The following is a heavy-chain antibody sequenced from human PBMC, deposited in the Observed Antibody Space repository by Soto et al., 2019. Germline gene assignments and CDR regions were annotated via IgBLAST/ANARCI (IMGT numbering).Heavy chain of an antibody. Sequence: GASVKVSCKASGYTFTSYGISWVRQAPGQGLEWMGWISAYNGNTNYAQKLQGRVTMTTDTSTSTAYMELRSLRSDDTAVYYCARDTPSTFLSRSVGRFDYWGQGTLVTVSS. V-gene: IGHV1-18*01. CDR1: GYTFTSYG. CDR2: ISAYNGNT. D-gene: IGHD2-15*01. CDR3: ARDTPSTFLSRSVGRFDY. J-gene: IGHJ4*02.